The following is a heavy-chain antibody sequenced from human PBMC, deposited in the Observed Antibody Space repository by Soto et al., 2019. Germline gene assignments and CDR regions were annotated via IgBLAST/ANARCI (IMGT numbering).Heavy chain of an antibody. CDR2: IYYSGST. D-gene: IGHD2-8*01. CDR1: GGSISSGGYY. V-gene: IGHV4-31*03. Sequence: LSLTCTVSGGSISSGGYYWSWIRQHPGKGLEWIGYIYYSGSTYYNPSLKSRVTISVDTSKNQFSLKLSSVTAADTAVYYCARDRSAIYCTNGVCYTNNWFDPWGQETLVTVSS. CDR3: ARDRSAIYCTNGVCYTNNWFDP. J-gene: IGHJ5*02.